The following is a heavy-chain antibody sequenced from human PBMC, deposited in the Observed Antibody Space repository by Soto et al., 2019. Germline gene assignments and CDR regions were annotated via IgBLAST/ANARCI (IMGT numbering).Heavy chain of an antibody. D-gene: IGHD3-3*01. CDR1: GFTFTNYW. CDR2: IKQDGSEK. J-gene: IGHJ4*02. V-gene: IGHV3-7*01. Sequence: PGGSLRLSCAASGFTFTNYWMSWVRQAPGKGLEWVANIKQDGSEKYYADSAKGRFIISRDNAKTSLYLQMSSLRAEDTAVYYCARDMGVFWSGYPEGGFDYWGQGTPVTVSS. CDR3: ARDMGVFWSGYPEGGFDY.